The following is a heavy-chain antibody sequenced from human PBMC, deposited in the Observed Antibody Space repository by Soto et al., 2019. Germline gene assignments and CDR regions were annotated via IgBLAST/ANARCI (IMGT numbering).Heavy chain of an antibody. CDR3: ACIFSGGCSYCFYENGIDV. D-gene: IGHD5-18*01. Sequence: SQTLSLTWTVSGVSISRSSYYWFLIRQPPGKGLEWIGSIFYSGSTYYNPSLKSRVTISVDTSKNQFSLKLTSVTAADTAVYYCACIFSGGCSYCFYENGIDVWGQGTTITVYS. V-gene: IGHV4-39*01. CDR1: GVSISRSSYY. J-gene: IGHJ6*02. CDR2: IFYSGST.